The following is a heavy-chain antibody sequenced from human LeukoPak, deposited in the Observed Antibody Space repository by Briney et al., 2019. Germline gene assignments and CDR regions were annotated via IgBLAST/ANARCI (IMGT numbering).Heavy chain of an antibody. J-gene: IGHJ4*02. D-gene: IGHD4-17*01. V-gene: IGHV3-74*01. CDR2: INFDGSST. Sequence: PGGSLRLSCAASGFTFSSYWMHWVRQAPGKGLVWVSHINFDGSSTTYADSVKGRFTISRDSAKNTLYLQMNSLRAEDTAVYYCARDSYGEGIDYWGQGTLVTVSS. CDR3: ARDSYGEGIDY. CDR1: GFTFSSYW.